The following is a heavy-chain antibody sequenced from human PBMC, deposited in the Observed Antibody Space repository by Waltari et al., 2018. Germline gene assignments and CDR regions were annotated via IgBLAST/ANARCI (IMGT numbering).Heavy chain of an antibody. J-gene: IGHJ6*03. CDR2: LIPIFGTA. V-gene: IGHV1-69*05. D-gene: IGHD6-19*01. CDR3: ARDSSGVSYYYYYYMDV. CDR1: GGTFSSYA. Sequence: QVQLVQSGAEVKKPGSSVKVSCKASGGTFSSYAISWVRQAPGQGLEWMGGLIPIFGTANDAQKFQGRVTITTDESTSTAYMELSSLRSEDTAVYYCARDSSGVSYYYYYYMDVWGKGTTVTVSS.